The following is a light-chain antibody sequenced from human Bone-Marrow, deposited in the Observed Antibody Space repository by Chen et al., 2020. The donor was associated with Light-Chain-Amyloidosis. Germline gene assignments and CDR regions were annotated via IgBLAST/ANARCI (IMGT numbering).Light chain of an antibody. J-gene: IGLJ2*01. CDR2: RDT. Sequence: SYELTQPPSVSGSPGQTARITCSGDDLPTKYAYWYQQKPGQAPVLVIHRDTERPSGISERFSGSSSGTTATLTISGVQAEDEADYHCQSADSSGTYEVIFGGGTKLPVL. CDR3: QSADSSGTYEVI. V-gene: IGLV3-25*03. CDR1: DLPTKY.